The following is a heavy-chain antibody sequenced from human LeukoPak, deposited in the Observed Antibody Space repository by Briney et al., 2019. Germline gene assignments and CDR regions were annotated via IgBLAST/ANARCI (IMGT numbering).Heavy chain of an antibody. CDR3: ARVNINNWHSCDY. CDR2: IYHSGSP. Sequence: PSETLSLTCAVSGGSISSNNWWGWVRQPPGKGLEWIGDIYHSGSPNYNPSLKSRVTISVDKSRNRFSLNLSSVTAADTAVYYCARVNINNWHSCDYWGQGTLVTVSS. CDR1: GGSISSNNW. V-gene: IGHV4-4*02. D-gene: IGHD1-1*01. J-gene: IGHJ4*02.